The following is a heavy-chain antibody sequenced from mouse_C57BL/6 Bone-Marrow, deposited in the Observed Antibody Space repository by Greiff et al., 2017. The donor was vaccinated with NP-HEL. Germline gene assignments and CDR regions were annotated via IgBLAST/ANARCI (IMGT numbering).Heavy chain of an antibody. D-gene: IGHD2-3*01. CDR2: IYPGSGST. CDR1: GYTFTSYW. CDR3: SRERDGYYYAIDY. V-gene: IGHV1-55*01. Sequence: VQLQQPGAELVKPGASVKMSCKASGYTFTSYWITWVKQRPGQGLEWIGDIYPGSGSTNYNEKFKSKATLTVDRSSSTAYMQLSSLTSEDSAVYDFSRERDGYYYAIDYGGQGTAATVTA. J-gene: IGHJ4*01.